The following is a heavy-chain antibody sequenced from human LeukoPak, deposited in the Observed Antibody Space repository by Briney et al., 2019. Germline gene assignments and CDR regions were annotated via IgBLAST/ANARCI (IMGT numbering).Heavy chain of an antibody. V-gene: IGHV1-24*01. J-gene: IGHJ4*02. CDR1: EYTFNNYY. CDR2: FDPEDGET. CDR3: ARHWVGGDFDY. D-gene: IGHD7-27*01. Sequence: ASVKVSCKASEYTFNNYYMHWVRQAPGQGLEWMGGFDPEDGETIYAQKFQGRVTMTEDTSTDTAYMELSSLRSEDTAVYYCARHWVGGDFDYWGQGTLVTVSS.